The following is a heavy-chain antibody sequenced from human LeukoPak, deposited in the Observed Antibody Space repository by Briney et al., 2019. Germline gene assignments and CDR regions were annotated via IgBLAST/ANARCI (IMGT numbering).Heavy chain of an antibody. Sequence: ASVKVSCKXSGYTFTSYGISWVRQAPGQGLEWMGWINPNSGGTNYAQKFQGRVTMTRDTSISTAYMELSRLRSDDTAVYYCASSSREKLDAFDIWGQGTMVTVSS. CDR3: ASSSREKLDAFDI. CDR2: INPNSGGT. V-gene: IGHV1-2*02. CDR1: GYTFTSYG. J-gene: IGHJ3*02. D-gene: IGHD1-26*01.